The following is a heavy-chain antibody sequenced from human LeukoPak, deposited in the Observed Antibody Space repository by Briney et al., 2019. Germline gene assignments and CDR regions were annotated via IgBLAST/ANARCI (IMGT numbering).Heavy chain of an antibody. V-gene: IGHV3-20*04. D-gene: IGHD1-1*01. CDR2: VNWNGGST. Sequence: GGSLRLSCAASGFSFDGYGMSWVRQAPGKGLDWVSGVNWNGGSTGYADSVKGRFTISRDNAKNSLYLQMNSLRAEDTALYYCARDPSTTGTTGAFDIWGQGTMVTVSS. CDR1: GFSFDGYG. J-gene: IGHJ3*02. CDR3: ARDPSTTGTTGAFDI.